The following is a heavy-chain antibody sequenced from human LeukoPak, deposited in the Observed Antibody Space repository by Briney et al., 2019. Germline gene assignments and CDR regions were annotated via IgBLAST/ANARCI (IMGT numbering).Heavy chain of an antibody. Sequence: ASVKVSCKASGYTFTDYDINWVRQATGQGLEWMGWMNPNSGNTGYAQKFQGRVTITRYTSISTAYMELSSLRSEDTAVYYCARSVAGTGDFDYWGQGTLVTVSS. CDR2: MNPNSGNT. J-gene: IGHJ4*02. V-gene: IGHV1-8*03. D-gene: IGHD6-19*01. CDR1: GYTFTDYD. CDR3: ARSVAGTGDFDY.